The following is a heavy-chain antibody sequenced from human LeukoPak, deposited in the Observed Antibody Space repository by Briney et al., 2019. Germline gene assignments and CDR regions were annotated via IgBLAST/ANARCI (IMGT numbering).Heavy chain of an antibody. CDR2: IWYDGSNK. CDR1: GFTFSNHG. V-gene: IGHV3-33*01. Sequence: GGSLRLSCAASGFTFSNHGMHWVRQAPGKGLEWVALIWYDGSNKEYAESVKGRFTISRDNSKNTLYLQMNSLRDEDTAVYYCARDQGTSTTAPKRKGRFDPWGQRTLVTVSS. CDR3: ARDQGTSTTAPKRKGRFDP. D-gene: IGHD1-1*01. J-gene: IGHJ5*02.